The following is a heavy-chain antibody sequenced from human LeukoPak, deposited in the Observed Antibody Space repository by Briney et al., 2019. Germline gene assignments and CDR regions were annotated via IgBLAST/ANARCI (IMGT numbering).Heavy chain of an antibody. CDR1: GGSFSGYY. D-gene: IGHD3-10*01. V-gene: IGHV4-34*01. CDR3: ARGLWFGELLWMNYYYGMDV. J-gene: IGHJ6*04. CDR2: INHSGST. Sequence: PSETLSLTCAVYGGSFSGYYWSWIRQPPGKGLEWIGEINHSGSTNYNPSFKSRVTISVDTSKNQFSLKLSSVTAADTAVYYCARGLWFGELLWMNYYYGMDVWGKGTTVTVSS.